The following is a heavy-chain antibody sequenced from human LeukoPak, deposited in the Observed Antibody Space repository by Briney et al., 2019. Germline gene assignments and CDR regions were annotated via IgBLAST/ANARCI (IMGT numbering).Heavy chain of an antibody. CDR2: ISDSGANT. CDR1: GFTFSTYA. D-gene: IGHD5-12*01. Sequence: KPGGSLRLSCAASGFTFSTYAMSWVRQAPGKGLEWVSTISDSGANTYYADSVRGRFTISRDNSKNTLYLQKNSLRAADTAIYYCENGGYENDYWGQGTLVTVSS. J-gene: IGHJ4*02. V-gene: IGHV3-23*01. CDR3: ENGGYENDY.